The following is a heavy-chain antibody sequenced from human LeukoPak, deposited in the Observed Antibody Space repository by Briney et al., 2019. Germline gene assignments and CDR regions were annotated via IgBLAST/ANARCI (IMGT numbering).Heavy chain of an antibody. V-gene: IGHV3-23*01. CDR1: GFTFSSYA. J-gene: IGHJ4*02. D-gene: IGHD3-3*01. CDR3: AKDPGAFLYYSYWSGYL. Sequence: PGGSLRLSCAASGFTFSSYAMSWVRQAPGKGLEWVSTIIGSGGSTNYADSVKGRFTISRDNSKNTLYLQMNSLRAEDTAVYYCAKDPGAFLYYSYWSGYLWGQGTLVTVSS. CDR2: IIGSGGST.